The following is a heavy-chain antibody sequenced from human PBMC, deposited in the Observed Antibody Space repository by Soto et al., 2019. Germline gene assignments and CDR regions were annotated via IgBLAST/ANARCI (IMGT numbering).Heavy chain of an antibody. D-gene: IGHD6-13*01. V-gene: IGHV3-23*01. J-gene: IGHJ4*02. CDR3: AKDRVSATPYHATFDY. CDR2: ISGSGGST. Sequence: GGSLRLSCAASGFTFSSYAMSWVRQAPGKGLEWVSAISGSGGSTYYADSVKGRFTISRDNSKNTLYLQMNSLRAEDTAVYYCAKDRVSATPYHATFDYRGQGSLVTVSS. CDR1: GFTFSSYA.